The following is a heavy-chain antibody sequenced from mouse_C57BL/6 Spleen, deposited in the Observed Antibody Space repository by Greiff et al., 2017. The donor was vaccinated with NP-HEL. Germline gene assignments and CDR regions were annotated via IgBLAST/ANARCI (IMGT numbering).Heavy chain of an antibody. CDR3: AIQSYYSNYVYY. J-gene: IGHJ2*01. V-gene: IGHV1-74*01. CDR2: IYPSDGDT. CDR1: GYTFTSYW. D-gene: IGHD2-5*01. Sequence: QVQLQQPGAELVKPGASVKVSCKASGYTFTSYWMHWVKQRPGQGLEWIGRIYPSDGDTNYNQKFKGKATLTVDKSSSTAYMQLSSMTSEDSAVYYGAIQSYYSNYVYYWGQGTTLTVSS.